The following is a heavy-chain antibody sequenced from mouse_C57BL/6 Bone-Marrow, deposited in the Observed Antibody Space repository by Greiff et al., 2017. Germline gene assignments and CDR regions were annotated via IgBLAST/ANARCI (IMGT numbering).Heavy chain of an antibody. J-gene: IGHJ2*01. V-gene: IGHV1-39*01. CDR2: INPNYGTT. Sequence: VQLQQSGPELVKPGASVKISCKASGYSFTDYNMNWVKQSNGKSLAWIGVINPNYGTTSSNQKFKGKATLSVAQSSSTAYMQLNSLPSEDSAVYYCARASLLRCYFDYWGPGTTLTVSS. CDR3: ARASLLRCYFDY. D-gene: IGHD1-2*01. CDR1: GYSFTDYN.